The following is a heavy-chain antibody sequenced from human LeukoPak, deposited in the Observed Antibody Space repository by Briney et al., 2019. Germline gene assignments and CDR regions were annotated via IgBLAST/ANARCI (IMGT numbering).Heavy chain of an antibody. CDR1: GGTFSSYA. D-gene: IGHD5-24*01. J-gene: IGHJ4*02. CDR2: IIPIFGTA. Sequence: SVKVSCRASGGTFSSYAISWVRQAPGQGLEWMGGIIPIFGTANYAQKFQGRVTITADKSTNIAYMDLSSLRYEDTAMYYCARLPMDYNLLDYWGQGTLVTVSS. CDR3: ARLPMDYNLLDY. V-gene: IGHV1-69*06.